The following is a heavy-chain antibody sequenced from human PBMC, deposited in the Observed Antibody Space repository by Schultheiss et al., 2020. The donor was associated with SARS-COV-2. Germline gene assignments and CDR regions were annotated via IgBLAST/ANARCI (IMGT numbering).Heavy chain of an antibody. CDR2: ISYDGSNK. J-gene: IGHJ6*02. CDR1: GFTFSSYA. CDR3: AREFVATGGGRDYYGMDV. V-gene: IGHV3-30*07. D-gene: IGHD3-16*01. Sequence: GGSLRLSCAASGFTFSSYAMHWVRQAPGKGLEWVAVISYDGSNKYYADSVKGRFTISRDNSKNTLYLQMNSLRAEDTAVYYCAREFVATGGGRDYYGMDVWGQGTTVTVSS.